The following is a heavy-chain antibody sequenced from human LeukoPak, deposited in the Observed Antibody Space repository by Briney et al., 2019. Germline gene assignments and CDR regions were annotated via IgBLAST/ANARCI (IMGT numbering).Heavy chain of an antibody. CDR1: GFTLSSYA. D-gene: IGHD1-7*01. Sequence: PGGSLRLSCVVSGFTLSSYAMSWVRQAPGKGLEWVAATSSSDSGKYHADSVRGRFTISRDNSKNTVYLQMNSLRAEDTAVYYCTKEGKTRNWNYFQAKPVFWGQGTLVTVSS. J-gene: IGHJ4*02. CDR3: TKEGKTRNWNYFQAKPVF. V-gene: IGHV3-23*01. CDR2: TSSSDSGK.